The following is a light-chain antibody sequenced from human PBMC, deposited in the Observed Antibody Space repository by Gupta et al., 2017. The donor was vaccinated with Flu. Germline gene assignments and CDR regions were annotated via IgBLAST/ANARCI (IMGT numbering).Light chain of an antibody. V-gene: IGKV1-5*03. CDR2: QAS. CDR1: HNIFNL. CDR3: QQDESSPVT. J-gene: IGKJ2*01. Sequence: PSTLSVSVGDRVTITCRATHNIFNLLAWYQQKPGKAPNLLIYQASSLESGVPSRFSGSGSGTXYSLTIXSLQPDDFGSYYCQQDESSPVTFGXGTKMEI.